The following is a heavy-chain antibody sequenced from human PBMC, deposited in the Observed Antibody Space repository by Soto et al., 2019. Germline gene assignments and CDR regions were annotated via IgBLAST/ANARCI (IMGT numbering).Heavy chain of an antibody. V-gene: IGHV4-30-4*01. CDR2: IYYSGST. D-gene: IGHD2-2*02. CDR3: AREVRRYTVDY. J-gene: IGHJ4*02. Sequence: PSETLSLTCTVSGGSISSGDYYWSWIRQPPGKGLEWIGYIYYSGSTYYNPFLKSRVTISVDTSKNQFSLKLSSVTAADTAVYYCAREVRRYTVDYWGQGTLVTVSS. CDR1: GGSISSGDYY.